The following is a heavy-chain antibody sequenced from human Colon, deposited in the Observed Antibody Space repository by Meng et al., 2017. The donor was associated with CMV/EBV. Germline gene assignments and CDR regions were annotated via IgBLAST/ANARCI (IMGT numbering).Heavy chain of an antibody. D-gene: IGHD6-6*01. CDR3: ARSPYSSSSGWFDP. J-gene: IGHJ5*02. CDR2: INSDGSST. Sequence: SGFTFSRYWMNWVRQAPGKGLVWVSRINSDGSSTSYADSVKGRFTISRDNAKNTLYLQMNSLRAEDTAVYYCARSPYSSSSGWFDPWGQGTLVTVSS. V-gene: IGHV3-74*01. CDR1: GFTFSRYW.